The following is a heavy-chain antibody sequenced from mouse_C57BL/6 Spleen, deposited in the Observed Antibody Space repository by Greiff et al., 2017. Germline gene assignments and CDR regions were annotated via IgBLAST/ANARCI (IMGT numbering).Heavy chain of an antibody. V-gene: IGHV5-4*01. D-gene: IGHD4-1*01. CDR3: ARDLGNWAAWFAY. J-gene: IGHJ3*01. CDR1: GFTFSSYA. CDR2: ISDGGSYT. Sequence: EVQLVESGGGLVKPGGSLKLSCAASGFTFSSYAMSWVRQTPEKRLEWVATISDGGSYTYYPDNVKGRVTISRDNAKNNLYLQMSHLKSEDTAMYYCARDLGNWAAWFAYWGQGTLVTVSA.